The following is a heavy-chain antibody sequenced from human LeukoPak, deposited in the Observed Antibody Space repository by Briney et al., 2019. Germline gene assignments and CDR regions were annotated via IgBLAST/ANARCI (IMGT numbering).Heavy chain of an antibody. V-gene: IGHV4-59*01. CDR2: IYYSGST. Sequence: SETLSLTCTVSGGSISSYYWSWIRQPPGKGLEWIGYIYYSGSTNYNPSLKSRVTIPVDTSKNQFSLKLSSVTAADTAMYYCARNSYYYYYMDVWGKGTTVTISS. J-gene: IGHJ6*03. CDR3: ARNSYYYYYMDV. D-gene: IGHD2/OR15-2a*01. CDR1: GGSISSYY.